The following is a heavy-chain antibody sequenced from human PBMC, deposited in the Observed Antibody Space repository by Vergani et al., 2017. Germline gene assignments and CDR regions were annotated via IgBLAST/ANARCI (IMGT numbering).Heavy chain of an antibody. Sequence: EVQLLESGGGLVQPGGSLRLSCAASGFTFSSYAMSWVRQAPGKGLECVSAISGSGGTTYYADSVKGRFTISRDNSKNTLYLQMNSLRAEDTAVYYCATPCSSTSCYTWAFDIWGQGTMVTVSS. CDR1: GFTFSSYA. V-gene: IGHV3-23*01. CDR2: ISGSGGTT. CDR3: ATPCSSTSCYTWAFDI. J-gene: IGHJ3*02. D-gene: IGHD2-2*02.